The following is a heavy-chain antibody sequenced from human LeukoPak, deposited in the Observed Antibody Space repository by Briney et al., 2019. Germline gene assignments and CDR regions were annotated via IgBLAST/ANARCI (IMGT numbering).Heavy chain of an antibody. J-gene: IGHJ6*02. CDR2: ISSSSCYI. CDR1: GFTFSSYS. CDR3: ASLEPLIEMATYGMDV. D-gene: IGHD5-24*01. V-gene: IGHV3-21*01. Sequence: GGSLRLSCAASGFTFSSYSMNWVRQAPGKGLEWVSSISSSSCYIYYADSVKGRFTISRDNAKKSLSLQMNSLRAEDTAVYYCASLEPLIEMATYGMDVWGQGTTVTVSS.